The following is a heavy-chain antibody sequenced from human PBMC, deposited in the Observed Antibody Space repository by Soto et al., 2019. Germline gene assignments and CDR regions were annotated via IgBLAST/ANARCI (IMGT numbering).Heavy chain of an antibody. Sequence: EVQLVEFGGGLVKPGGSLSLSCAASGFNFSSYSMNWVRQAPGKGLEWVSSSSRSSTYIYYADSLQGRFTISRDDAKNSLSLQLNSLSVEDTAVYFCARGPYYCSGGACYPEYWGPGTRVTVSS. CDR3: ARGPYYCSGGACYPEY. CDR2: SSRSSTYI. V-gene: IGHV3-21*06. D-gene: IGHD2-15*01. CDR1: GFNFSSYS. J-gene: IGHJ4*02.